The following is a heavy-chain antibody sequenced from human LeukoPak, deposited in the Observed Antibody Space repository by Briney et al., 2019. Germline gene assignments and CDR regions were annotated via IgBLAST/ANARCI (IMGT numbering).Heavy chain of an antibody. CDR2: ISAYNGNT. CDR3: AREMATIYYFDY. V-gene: IGHV1-18*01. Sequence: ASVKVSCKASGYTFTSYGISWVRQAPGQGLEWMGWISAYNGNTNYAQKLQGRVTMTTDTSTSTAYMELRSLRSDDTAVYYCAREMATIYYFDYWGQGALVTVSS. J-gene: IGHJ4*02. CDR1: GYTFTSYG. D-gene: IGHD5-24*01.